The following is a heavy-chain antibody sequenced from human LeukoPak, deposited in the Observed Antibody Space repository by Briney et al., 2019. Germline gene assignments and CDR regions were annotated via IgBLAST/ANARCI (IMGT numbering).Heavy chain of an antibody. Sequence: GGSLRLSCAASGFTFNTYTMNWVRQAPGKGLEWVSSITASSTAIYYADSVKGRFTISRDNAKNSLYLQMNSLRAEDTAVYYCARDSSGYTPIPYYYYYYYMDVWGKGTTVTVSS. CDR3: ARDSSGYTPIPYYYYYYYMDV. J-gene: IGHJ6*03. CDR1: GFTFNTYT. CDR2: ITASSTAI. V-gene: IGHV3-21*01. D-gene: IGHD5-12*01.